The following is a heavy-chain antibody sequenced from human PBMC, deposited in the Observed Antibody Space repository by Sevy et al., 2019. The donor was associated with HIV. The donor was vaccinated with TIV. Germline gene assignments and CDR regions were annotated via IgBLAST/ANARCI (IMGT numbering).Heavy chain of an antibody. Sequence: GGSLRLSCAVSGIIFTTSGMHWVRQAPGKGLEWVAVISYDGRNKFYGDSVKGRFTISRDNSKNILYLQMNSLRVEDTAVYYCEKDFTGYNGMDVWGQGTMVTVSS. V-gene: IGHV3-30*18. D-gene: IGHD3-9*01. J-gene: IGHJ6*02. CDR1: GIIFTTSG. CDR3: EKDFTGYNGMDV. CDR2: ISYDGRNK.